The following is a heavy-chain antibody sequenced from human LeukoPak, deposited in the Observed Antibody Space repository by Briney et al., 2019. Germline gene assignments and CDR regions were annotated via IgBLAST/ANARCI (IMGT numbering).Heavy chain of an antibody. CDR3: ARDSGSRYYYMDV. CDR2: IYHSGNT. D-gene: IGHD5/OR15-5a*01. J-gene: IGHJ6*03. CDR1: GGSINAYY. Sequence: SETLSLTCTVSGGSINAYYWTWIRQPPGKGLEWMGFIYHSGNTNYNPSLKSRVTISVDTSKNQFSLKLSSVTAADTAVYYCARDSGSRYYYMDVWGKGTTVTVSS. V-gene: IGHV4-59*12.